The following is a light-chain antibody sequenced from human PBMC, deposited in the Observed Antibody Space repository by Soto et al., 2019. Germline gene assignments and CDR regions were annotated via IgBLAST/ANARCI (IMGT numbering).Light chain of an antibody. V-gene: IGLV1-40*01. CDR2: ADN. CDR1: SSNIGAGYD. CDR3: QSYDTSLSGVI. J-gene: IGLJ2*01. Sequence: QSVLTQTPSVSGAPGQKITMSCTGSSSNIGAGYDVHWYQRVPGAAPRLLIYADNNRPSGVPDRFSASKSGTSASLAITGLQGEDEANYYCQSYDTSLSGVIFGAGTQLTVL.